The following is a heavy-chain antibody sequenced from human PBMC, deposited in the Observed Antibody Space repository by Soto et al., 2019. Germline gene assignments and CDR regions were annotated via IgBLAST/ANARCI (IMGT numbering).Heavy chain of an antibody. V-gene: IGHV3-30*03. CDR3: AAARPGIVGATPRDC. J-gene: IGHJ4*02. CDR1: GFTFSTYG. D-gene: IGHD1-26*01. Sequence: QVQLVESGGGVVQPGGSLRLSCAASGFTFSTYGMHWVRQPPGKGLEWVAVISYDGSNKFYADSLRGRFTISRDNSNNTVLLQMNSLRADDTAVYYCAAARPGIVGATPRDCWGQGNLVTVSS. CDR2: ISYDGSNK.